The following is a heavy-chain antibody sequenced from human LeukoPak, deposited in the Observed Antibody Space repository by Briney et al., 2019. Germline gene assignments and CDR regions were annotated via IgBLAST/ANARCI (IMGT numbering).Heavy chain of an antibody. CDR2: FSGNDGYT. J-gene: IGHJ4*02. CDR3: AKRSTGYYFDS. CDR1: GFTFTNSI. Sequence: GGSLRLSCAGSGFTFTNSILSWVHQAPGKGLEWLSTFSGNDGYTYYADSVKGRFTISRDNSKNTVYLQMNSLRAEDTANYYCAKRSTGYYFDSWGQGTLVTVSS. D-gene: IGHD2-2*01. V-gene: IGHV3-23*01.